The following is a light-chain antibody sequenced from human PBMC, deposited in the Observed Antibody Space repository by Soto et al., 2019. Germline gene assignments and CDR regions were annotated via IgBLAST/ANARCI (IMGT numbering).Light chain of an antibody. V-gene: IGKV3-15*01. Sequence: EIVMTQSPATLSVSPGERATLSCRASQSVSSKLAWYQQKPGQAPRLLIHGASTRATGIPARFSGSGSGTEFTLTISSPQSEDFAVYYCQQYNNWPPWTFGQGTKVDIK. CDR1: QSVSSK. CDR3: QQYNNWPPWT. CDR2: GAS. J-gene: IGKJ1*01.